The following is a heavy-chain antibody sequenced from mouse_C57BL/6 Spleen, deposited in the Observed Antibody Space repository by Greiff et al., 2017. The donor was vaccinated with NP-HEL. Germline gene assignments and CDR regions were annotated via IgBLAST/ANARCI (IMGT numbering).Heavy chain of an antibody. J-gene: IGHJ1*03. D-gene: IGHD2-3*01. Sequence: QVQLQQSGAELVKPGASVKISCKASGYAFSSYWMNWVKQRPGKGLEWIGQIYPGDGDTNYNGKFKGKATLTAAKSSSTAYMQLSSLTSEDSAVYFCARGVYDGYYWYFDVWGTGTTVTVSS. CDR3: ARGVYDGYYWYFDV. CDR2: IYPGDGDT. CDR1: GYAFSSYW. V-gene: IGHV1-80*01.